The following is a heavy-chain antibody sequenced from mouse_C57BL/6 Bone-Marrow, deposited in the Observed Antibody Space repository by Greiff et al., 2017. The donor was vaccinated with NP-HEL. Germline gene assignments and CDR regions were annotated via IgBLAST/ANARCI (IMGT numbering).Heavy chain of an antibody. Sequence: VQLQQSGAELARPGASVKLSCQASGYTFTSYGISWVKQRTGQGLEWIGEIYPRSGNTYYNEKFKGKATLTADKSSSTAYMALRSLTSDDSAVYFCARRMVTPVAYYFDYWGQGATLAVSS. CDR3: ARRMVTPVAYYFDY. CDR1: GYTFTSYG. D-gene: IGHD2-3*01. V-gene: IGHV1-81*01. J-gene: IGHJ2*01. CDR2: IYPRSGNT.